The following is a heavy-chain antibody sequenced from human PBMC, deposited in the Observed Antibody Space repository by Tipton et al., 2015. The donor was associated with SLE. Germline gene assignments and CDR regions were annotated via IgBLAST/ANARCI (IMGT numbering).Heavy chain of an antibody. CDR1: GFTFSSYW. D-gene: IGHD2-2*01. V-gene: IGHV3-7*01. CDR2: IKQDGSEK. J-gene: IGHJ6*02. Sequence: SLRLSCAASGFTFSSYWMSWVRQAPGKGLEWVANIKQDGSEKYYVDSVKGRFTISRDNAKNSLYLQMNSLRAEDTAVYYCARDTQSSTSWLFYYYYGMDVWGQGTTVTVSS. CDR3: ARDTQSSTSWLFYYYYGMDV.